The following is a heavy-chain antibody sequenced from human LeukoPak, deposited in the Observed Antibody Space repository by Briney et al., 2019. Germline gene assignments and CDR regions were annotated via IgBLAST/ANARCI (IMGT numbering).Heavy chain of an antibody. CDR3: ATSELGGDY. Sequence: GGSLRLSCAASGFTFSSYTMNWVRQAPGKGLEWLSYISSSGSTIYYADSVKGRFTISRDNAKNSLYLQMNSLRAEDTAVYYCATSELGGDYWGQGTLVTVSS. D-gene: IGHD1-26*01. CDR1: GFTFSSYT. V-gene: IGHV3-48*01. CDR2: ISSSGSTI. J-gene: IGHJ4*02.